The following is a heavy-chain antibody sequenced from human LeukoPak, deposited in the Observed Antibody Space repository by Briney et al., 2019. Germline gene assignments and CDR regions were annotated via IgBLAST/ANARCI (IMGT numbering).Heavy chain of an antibody. J-gene: IGHJ6*03. D-gene: IGHD3-3*02. CDR2: INTNTGNP. V-gene: IGHV7-4-1*02. CDR3: ARGGIEGRSYYYYYMDV. CDR1: GYTFTSYA. Sequence: GASVKVSCKASGYTFTSYAMNWVRQAPGQGLEWMGWINTNTGNPTYAQGFTGRFVFSLDTSVSTTYLQISSLKAEDTAVYYCARGGIEGRSYYYYYMDVWGKGTTVTVSS.